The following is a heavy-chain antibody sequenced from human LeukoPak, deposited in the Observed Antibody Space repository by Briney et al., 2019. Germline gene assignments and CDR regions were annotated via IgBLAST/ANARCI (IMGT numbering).Heavy chain of an antibody. Sequence: PGGSLRLSCAASGFIFSDHYMDWVRQAPGMGLEWVGRTRNIANSYTTQYAASVKGRFTISRDDSKNSLYLQMNSLKPEDTAVYYCAREARVLYYMDVWGKGTTVTVSS. D-gene: IGHD2-8*01. V-gene: IGHV3-72*01. CDR2: TRNIANSYTT. CDR1: GFIFSDHY. CDR3: AREARVLYYMDV. J-gene: IGHJ6*03.